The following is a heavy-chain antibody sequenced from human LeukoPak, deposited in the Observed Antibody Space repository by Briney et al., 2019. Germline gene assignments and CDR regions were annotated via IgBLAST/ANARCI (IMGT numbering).Heavy chain of an antibody. J-gene: IGHJ3*02. Sequence: TSETLSLTCTVSGGSISSGSYYWSWIRQPAGKGLEWIGRIYTSGSTNYNPSLKSRVTMSVDTSKNQFSLKLSSVTAADTAVYYCARDDSLYCSSTSCHDAFDIWGQGTMVTVSS. CDR3: ARDDSLYCSSTSCHDAFDI. D-gene: IGHD2-2*01. CDR1: GGSISSGSYY. V-gene: IGHV4-61*02. CDR2: IYTSGST.